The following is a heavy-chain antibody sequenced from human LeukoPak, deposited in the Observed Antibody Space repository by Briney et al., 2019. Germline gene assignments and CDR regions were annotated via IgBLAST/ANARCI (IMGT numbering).Heavy chain of an antibody. Sequence: GGSLRLSCAASGFTFSSYAMHWVRQAPGKGLEYDSAISSNGGSTYYANSVKGRLTISRDNSKNTLYLQMGSLRAEDMAVYYCAREAGDFWSGYYPGYWGQGTLVTVSS. CDR2: ISSNGGST. J-gene: IGHJ4*02. V-gene: IGHV3-64*01. D-gene: IGHD3-3*01. CDR1: GFTFSSYA. CDR3: AREAGDFWSGYYPGY.